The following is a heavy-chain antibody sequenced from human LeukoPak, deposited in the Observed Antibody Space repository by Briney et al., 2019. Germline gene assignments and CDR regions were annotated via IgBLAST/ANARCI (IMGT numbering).Heavy chain of an antibody. D-gene: IGHD4-17*01. CDR1: RCTFTSYV. V-gene: IGHV1-18*01. Sequence: SVQVSFKSSRCTFTSYVISEVRQAPGQGLEWMEWINAYNGNTNYAQKLQGRVTMTTDTSTSTAYMELRSLRSDETAVYWCARGDYVSYFDCWGQRTLVTVSS. CDR2: INAYNGNT. CDR3: ARGDYVSYFDC. J-gene: IGHJ4*02.